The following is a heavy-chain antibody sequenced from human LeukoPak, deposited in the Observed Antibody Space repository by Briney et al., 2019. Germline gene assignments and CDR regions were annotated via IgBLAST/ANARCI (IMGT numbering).Heavy chain of an antibody. CDR1: GYSISSGYY. V-gene: IGHV4-38-2*02. J-gene: IGHJ6*03. D-gene: IGHD5-18*01. CDR3: ARRVQLCRYYYYYYMDV. Sequence: SETLSLTCTVSGYSISSGYYWAWIRQPPGKGLEWIGSIYHSGSTYYNPSLKSRVTISIDTSKSQFSLNLSSVTAADTAVYYCARRVQLCRYYYYYYMDVWGKGTTVTVSS. CDR2: IYHSGST.